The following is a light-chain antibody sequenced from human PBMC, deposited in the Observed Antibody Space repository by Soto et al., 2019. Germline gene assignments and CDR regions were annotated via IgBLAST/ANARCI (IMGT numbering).Light chain of an antibody. CDR3: SSYTISRTYI. V-gene: IGLV2-14*03. J-gene: IGLJ1*01. CDR1: SSDAGAFNY. Sequence: QSVLTQPTSVSGSPGQSITISCTGTSSDAGAFNYVSWYQQHPGKAPKLMIYDVYDRPSGVSYRFSGSKSGNTASLTISGLQGEDEADYYCSSYTISRTYIFGTGTKVTVL. CDR2: DVY.